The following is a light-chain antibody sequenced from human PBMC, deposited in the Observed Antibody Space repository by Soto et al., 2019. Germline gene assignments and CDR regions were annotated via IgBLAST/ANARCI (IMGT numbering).Light chain of an antibody. CDR3: QQYYTTPLT. CDR2: GAS. J-gene: IGKJ4*01. V-gene: IGKV3-20*01. CDR1: QIVNNNY. Sequence: EVVLTQSPGTLSLSPGERATLSCRASQIVNNNYLAWYQQKPGRAPRLLIFGASNRATGIPDRFSGSASGTDFTLTISGLEPEDFAVYYCQQYYTTPLTFGGGTKV.